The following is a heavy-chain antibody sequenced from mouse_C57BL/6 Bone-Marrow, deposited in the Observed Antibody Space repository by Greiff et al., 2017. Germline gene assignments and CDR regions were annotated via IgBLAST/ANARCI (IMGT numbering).Heavy chain of an antibody. CDR1: GYTFTSYW. V-gene: IGHV1-64*01. Sequence: QVQLQQPGAELVKPGASVKLSCKASGYTFTSYWMHWVKQRPGQGLEWIGMIHPNSGSTNYNEKFKSKATLTVDKSSSTAYMQLSSLTSEASADYYCARRYLPLFDYWGQGTTLTVSS. CDR3: ARRYLPLFDY. J-gene: IGHJ2*01. CDR2: IHPNSGST.